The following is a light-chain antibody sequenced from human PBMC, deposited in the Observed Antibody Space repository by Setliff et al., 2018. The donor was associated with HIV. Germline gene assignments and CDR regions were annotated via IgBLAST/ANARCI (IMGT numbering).Light chain of an antibody. CDR3: SSFTTGATVM. CDR2: DVS. V-gene: IGLV2-14*03. CDR1: ITDIGVYKY. J-gene: IGLJ3*02. Sequence: QSALAQPASVAGSPGQSVTITCTGGITDIGVYKYVSWYQQHPGTPPKLRIHDVSDRPSGVSNSFSGSKSGSTASLTISGLQAEDEADYYCSSFTTGATVMFGRGTKVTVL.